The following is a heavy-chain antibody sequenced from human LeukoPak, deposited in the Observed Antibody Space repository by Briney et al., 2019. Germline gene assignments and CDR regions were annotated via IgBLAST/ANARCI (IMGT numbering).Heavy chain of an antibody. CDR1: GFTFSSFS. CDR2: IKSDSSTI. V-gene: IGHV3-48*01. D-gene: IGHD6-13*01. J-gene: IGHJ4*02. Sequence: GGSLRLSCAASGFTFSSFSMNWVRQAPGKGLEWISYIKSDSSTIYYADSVKGRFTISRDNAKNSLYLQMNSLRAEDTAVYYCARDDGIAAAGYWGQGTLVTVSS. CDR3: ARDDGIAAAGY.